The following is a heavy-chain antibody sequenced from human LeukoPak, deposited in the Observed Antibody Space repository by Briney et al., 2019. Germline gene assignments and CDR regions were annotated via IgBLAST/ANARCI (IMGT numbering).Heavy chain of an antibody. CDR1: GFPFSNYY. CDR2: ISSSSNHV. D-gene: IGHD4-17*01. Sequence: GGSLRLSCAASGFPFSNYYMNWVRQAPGKGLEWVSSISSSSNHVHYVDSVKGRFTISRDNAKNSVYLQMNSLRAEDTAVYYCARLFYGDYGYFDYWGQGTLVTVSS. J-gene: IGHJ4*02. V-gene: IGHV3-21*01. CDR3: ARLFYGDYGYFDY.